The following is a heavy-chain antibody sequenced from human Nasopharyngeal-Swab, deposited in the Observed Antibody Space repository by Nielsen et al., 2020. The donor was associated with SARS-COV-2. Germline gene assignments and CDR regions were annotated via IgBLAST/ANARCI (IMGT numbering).Heavy chain of an antibody. J-gene: IGHJ4*02. V-gene: IGHV3-23*01. D-gene: IGHD3-16*01. CDR2: ISGSGGST. CDR3: AKAEYDYVWGSYCAAFDY. Sequence: VRQAPGKGLEWVSAISGSGGSTYYADSVKGRFTISRDNSKNTLYLQMNSLRAEDTAVYYCAKAEYDYVWGSYCAAFDYWGQGTLVTVSS.